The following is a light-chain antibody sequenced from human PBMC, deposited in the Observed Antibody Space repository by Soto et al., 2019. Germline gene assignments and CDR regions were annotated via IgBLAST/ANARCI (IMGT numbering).Light chain of an antibody. CDR1: SSNIEG. CDR3: ATWDDSLNGFYV. V-gene: IGLV1-47*01. J-gene: IGLJ1*01. Sequence: SVLTQPPSASGTPGQRVTISCSGSSSNIEGNLIYRSNQRPSGVPDRFSGSKSGTSASLAISGLRSDDEADYFCATWDDSLNGFYVFGTGTKVTVL. CDR2: RSN.